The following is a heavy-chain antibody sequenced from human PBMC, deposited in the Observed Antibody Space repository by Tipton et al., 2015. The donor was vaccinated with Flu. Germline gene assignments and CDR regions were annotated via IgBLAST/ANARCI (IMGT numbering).Heavy chain of an antibody. CDR3: ATCRCGGGNCLDF. J-gene: IGHJ4*02. D-gene: IGHD2-21*01. V-gene: IGHV1-69*01. CDR2: IIPIFATT. CDR1: GVTSNYA. Sequence: QLVQSGAEVKKPGSSVKVSCKASGVTSNYAVSWVRQAPGQGLEWMGGIIPIFATTHYAQNFQGRVTITADESTTIVYMELSSLIPKVTAVYFCATCRCGGGNCLDFWGQGTLVSFAS.